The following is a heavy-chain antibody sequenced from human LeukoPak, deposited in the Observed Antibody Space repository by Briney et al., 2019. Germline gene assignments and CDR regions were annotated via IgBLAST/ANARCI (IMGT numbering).Heavy chain of an antibody. CDR1: GFTFDDYG. J-gene: IGHJ4*02. CDR3: ARGVYYYDSSGPFDY. Sequence: GSLRLSCAASGFTFDDYGMSWVRQAPGKGLEWVSGINWNGGSTGYADSVKGRFTISRDNAKNSLYLQMNSLRAEDTALYYCARGVYYYDSSGPFDYWGQGTLVTVSS. V-gene: IGHV3-20*04. D-gene: IGHD3-22*01. CDR2: INWNGGST.